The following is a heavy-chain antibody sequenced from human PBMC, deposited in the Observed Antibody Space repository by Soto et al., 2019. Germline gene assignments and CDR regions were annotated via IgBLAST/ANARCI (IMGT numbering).Heavy chain of an antibody. CDR3: ASSSGGVFGIIIEGSTWLGP. J-gene: IGHJ5*02. CDR1: ADTNTSDH. Sequence: APEKVSSKAPADTNTSDHKHWMQQAPGHGQERMGILNSIGGSTRFAPPFQGRFTMPPDTSTSTVSMELRCLSSEDTAVYYCASSSGGVFGIIIEGSTWLGPWGQGSLVTVSS. V-gene: IGHV1-46*01. D-gene: IGHD3-16*02. CDR2: LNSIGGST.